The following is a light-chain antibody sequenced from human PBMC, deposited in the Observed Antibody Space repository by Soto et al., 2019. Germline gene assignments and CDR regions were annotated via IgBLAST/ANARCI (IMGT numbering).Light chain of an antibody. Sequence: DIQMTQSPSFLSASVGDRVTITCRASQGILDYVAWFQQKPGKAPNLLIYAASTLQSGVPSRFSVSGSGTDCTLTISSRQCSDVVTAYFQSYNIAPQTFGQGTNVEIK. CDR1: QGILDY. V-gene: IGKV1-27*01. CDR2: AAS. CDR3: QSYNIAPQT. J-gene: IGKJ1*01.